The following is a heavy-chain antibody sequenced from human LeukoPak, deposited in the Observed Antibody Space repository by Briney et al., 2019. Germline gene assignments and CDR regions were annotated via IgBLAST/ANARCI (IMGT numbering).Heavy chain of an antibody. J-gene: IGHJ4*02. CDR3: ARDRGGTGDFDY. D-gene: IGHD1-1*01. V-gene: IGHV1-69*05. Sequence: GASVKVSCKASGGTFSSYAISWVRQAPGQGLEWMGGIIPIFGTANYAQKFQGRVTIASDTSASTAYMNLSSLRSEDTALYYCARDRGGTGDFDYWGQGTLVTVSS. CDR1: GGTFSSYA. CDR2: IIPIFGTA.